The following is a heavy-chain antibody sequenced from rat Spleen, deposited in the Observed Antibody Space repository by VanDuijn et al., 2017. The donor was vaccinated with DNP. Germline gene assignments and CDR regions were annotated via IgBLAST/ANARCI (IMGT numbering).Heavy chain of an antibody. Sequence: EVQLVESGGGLVQPGRSLKLSCAALGFTFRNYGMAWVRQAPTKGLEWVATSSYDGSSTYYRDSVKGRFTISRDNAKSTLYLQMDSLRSEDTATYYCARLYNNWYFDFWGPGTMVTVSS. D-gene: IGHD1-10*01. V-gene: IGHV5-29*01. CDR3: ARLYNNWYFDF. CDR1: GFTFRNYG. J-gene: IGHJ1*01. CDR2: SSYDGSST.